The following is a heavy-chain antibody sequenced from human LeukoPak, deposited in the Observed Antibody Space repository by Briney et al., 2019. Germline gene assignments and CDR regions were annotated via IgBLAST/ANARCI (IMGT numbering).Heavy chain of an antibody. CDR2: ISYDGSNK. Sequence: GRSLRLSCAASGFTFSSYGMHWVRQAPGKGLEWVAVISYDGSNKYYADSVKGRFTISRDNSKNTLYLQMNSLRAEDTAVYYCAKEAVVAIDYWGQGTLVTVSS. J-gene: IGHJ4*02. V-gene: IGHV3-30*18. CDR3: AKEAVVAIDY. D-gene: IGHD2-15*01. CDR1: GFTFSSYG.